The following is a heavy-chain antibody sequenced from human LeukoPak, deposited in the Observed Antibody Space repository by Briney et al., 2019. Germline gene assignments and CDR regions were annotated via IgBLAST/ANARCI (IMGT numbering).Heavy chain of an antibody. CDR3: ARARHYRYSETYDSDY. CDR1: GYTFTNYY. CDR2: INASGGGT. Sequence: ASVKVSCKASGYTFTNYYMHWVRQAPGQGLEWMGIINASGGGTSYAQKFQGRVTMTRDTSTSTVYMELSSPRSEDTAIYYCARARHYRYSETYDSDYWGQGTLVTVSS. D-gene: IGHD1-26*01. J-gene: IGHJ4*02. V-gene: IGHV1-46*01.